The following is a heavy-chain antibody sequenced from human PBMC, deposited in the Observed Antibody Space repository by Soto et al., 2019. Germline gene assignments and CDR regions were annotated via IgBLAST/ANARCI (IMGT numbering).Heavy chain of an antibody. CDR1: GFTFSSYA. Sequence: GGSLRLSCAASGFTFSSYAMHWVRQAPGKGLEWVAVISYDGSNKYYADSVKGRFTISRDNSKNTLYLQMNSLRAEDTAVYYCARECSTSCYGSDAFDIWGQGTMFTVSS. V-gene: IGHV3-30-3*01. CDR2: ISYDGSNK. J-gene: IGHJ3*02. CDR3: ARECSTSCYGSDAFDI. D-gene: IGHD2-2*01.